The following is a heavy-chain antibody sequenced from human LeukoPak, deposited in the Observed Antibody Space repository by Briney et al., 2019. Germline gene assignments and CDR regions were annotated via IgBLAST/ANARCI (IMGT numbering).Heavy chain of an antibody. Sequence: PGGSLRLSCAASGFTFSSYAMSLVRQAPGKGLEWVSAISGSGGSTYYADSVKGRFTISRDNSKNTLYLQMNSLRAEDTAVYYCAKALGYCSGGSCPFDYWGQGTLVTVSS. CDR3: AKALGYCSGGSCPFDY. V-gene: IGHV3-23*01. CDR2: ISGSGGST. J-gene: IGHJ4*02. D-gene: IGHD2-15*01. CDR1: GFTFSSYA.